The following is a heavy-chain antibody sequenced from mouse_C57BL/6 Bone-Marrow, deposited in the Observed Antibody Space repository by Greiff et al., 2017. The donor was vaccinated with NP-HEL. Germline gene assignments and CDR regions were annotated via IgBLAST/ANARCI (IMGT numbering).Heavy chain of an antibody. D-gene: IGHD2-2*01. Sequence: QVQLQQSGAELARPGASVKMSCKASGYTFTSYTMHWVKQRPGQGLEWIGYINPSSGYTKYNQKFKDKATLTADKSSSTAYMQLSSLTSEDSAVYYCARERGYYGYGDYAMDYWGQGTSVTVSS. J-gene: IGHJ4*01. CDR1: GYTFTSYT. V-gene: IGHV1-4*01. CDR3: ARERGYYGYGDYAMDY. CDR2: INPSSGYT.